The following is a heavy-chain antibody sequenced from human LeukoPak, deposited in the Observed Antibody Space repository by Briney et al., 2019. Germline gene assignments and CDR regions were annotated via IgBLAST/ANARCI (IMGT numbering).Heavy chain of an antibody. Sequence: SETLSLTCTVSGGSISSYYRSWIRQPPGKGLEWIGYIYYSGSTNYNPSLKSRVTISVDTAKNQFSLKLSSVTAADTAVYYCAREAYSSAWYLDYWGQGTLVTVSS. CDR2: IYYSGST. V-gene: IGHV4-59*01. D-gene: IGHD6-19*01. CDR3: AREAYSSAWYLDY. CDR1: GGSISSYY. J-gene: IGHJ4*02.